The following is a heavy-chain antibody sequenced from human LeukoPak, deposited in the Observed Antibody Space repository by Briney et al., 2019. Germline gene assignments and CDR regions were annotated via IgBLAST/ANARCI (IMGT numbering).Heavy chain of an antibody. D-gene: IGHD2-15*01. V-gene: IGHV1-2*02. Sequence: ASVKVSCKASGYTFTGFHIHWVRQAPGQGLEYMGWINPDRGNTISAQKFQGRVTMTRDTSISTAYLEPSSLRSDDTAVYYCARESFCSAGFCYYILDNWGQGTLVTVSS. CDR2: INPDRGNT. CDR3: ARESFCSAGFCYYILDN. CDR1: GYTFTGFH. J-gene: IGHJ4*02.